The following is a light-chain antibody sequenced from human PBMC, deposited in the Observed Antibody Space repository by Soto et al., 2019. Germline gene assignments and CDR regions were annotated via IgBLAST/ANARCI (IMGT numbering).Light chain of an antibody. CDR3: QQYNSWWT. J-gene: IGKJ1*01. CDR2: GAS. V-gene: IGKV3-15*01. CDR1: QSVRSE. Sequence: EIVMTQSPASLSVSPGERVTLSCRASQSVRSELAWYQQKSGQPPRLLIYGASTRATGIPARFSGSGSGTEFTLTINDLQSDDFATYYCQQYNSWWTFGQGTKVEIK.